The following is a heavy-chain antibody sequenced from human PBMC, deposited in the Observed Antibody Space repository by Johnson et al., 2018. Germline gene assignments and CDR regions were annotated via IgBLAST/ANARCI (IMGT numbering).Heavy chain of an antibody. CDR2: ISGSGGST. CDR1: GFTFSSYA. D-gene: IGHD3-16*02. CDR3: AKATPMITFGGVIVKADAFDI. V-gene: IGHV3-23*04. Sequence: VQLVESGGGLVQPGGSLRLSCAASGFTFSSYAMSWVRQAPGKGLEWVSAISGSGGSTYYADSVKGRFTISRDNSKNQLYLQMNSLRAEETAVYYCAKATPMITFGGVIVKADAFDIWGQWTMVTVSS. J-gene: IGHJ3*02.